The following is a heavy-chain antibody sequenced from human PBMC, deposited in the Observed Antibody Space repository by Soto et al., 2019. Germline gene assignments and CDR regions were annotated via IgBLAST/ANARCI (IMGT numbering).Heavy chain of an antibody. Sequence: QVQLVQSGAEVKKPGSSVKVSCKASGGTFSSYAISWVRQAPGQGLEWMGGIIPIFGTANYAQKFQGGVTITADESTSTAYMELSSLRSEDTAVYYCAGNLYPNRDRWWFDPWGQGTLVTVSS. CDR2: IIPIFGTA. CDR1: GGTFSSYA. J-gene: IGHJ5*02. V-gene: IGHV1-69*01. CDR3: AGNLYPNRDRWWFDP. D-gene: IGHD2-15*01.